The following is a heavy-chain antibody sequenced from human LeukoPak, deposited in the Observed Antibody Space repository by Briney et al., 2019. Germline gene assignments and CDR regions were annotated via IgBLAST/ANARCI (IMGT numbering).Heavy chain of an antibody. CDR2: ICHSGST. J-gene: IGHJ4*02. CDR3: ARVGSSWFHDY. D-gene: IGHD6-13*01. V-gene: IGHV4-38-2*01. Sequence: PGGSLRLSCAASGFTVNNNYMTWIRQPPGKGLEWIGSICHSGSTYYNPSLKSRVTISVDTSKNQFSLKLSSVTAADTAVYYCARVGSSWFHDYWGQGTLVTVSS. CDR1: GFTVNNNY.